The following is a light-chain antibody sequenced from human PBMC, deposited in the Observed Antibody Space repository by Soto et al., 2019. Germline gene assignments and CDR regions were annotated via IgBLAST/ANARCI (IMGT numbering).Light chain of an antibody. CDR3: QQRSNWPLT. CDR1: QSVSSY. Sequence: IGLTHSLATLSLSQCEGATLSSRASQSVSSYLAWYQQKPGQAPRLLIYDASNRATGIPARFSGSGSGTDFTLTISSLEPEDFAVYYCQQRSNWPLTFGGGTKVDIK. J-gene: IGKJ4*01. V-gene: IGKV3-11*01. CDR2: DAS.